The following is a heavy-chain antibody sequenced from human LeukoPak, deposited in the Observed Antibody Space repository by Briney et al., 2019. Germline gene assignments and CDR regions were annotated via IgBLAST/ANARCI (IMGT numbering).Heavy chain of an antibody. J-gene: IGHJ5*02. Sequence: GGSLRLSCAASGFTFSSYWMSWVRQAPGKGLEWVSYISSSGRTIYYADSVKGRFTISRDNAKNSLYLQMNSLRAEDTAVYYCATVGYDYSGSDHWGQGTLVTVSS. V-gene: IGHV3-48*04. CDR3: ATVGYDYSGSDH. CDR1: GFTFSSYW. D-gene: IGHD5-12*01. CDR2: ISSSGRTI.